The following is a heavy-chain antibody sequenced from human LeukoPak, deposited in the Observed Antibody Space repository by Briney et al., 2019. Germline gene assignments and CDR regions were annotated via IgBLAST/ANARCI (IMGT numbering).Heavy chain of an antibody. CDR3: ARDTGAMFPGSRRGYDGYYYYMDV. J-gene: IGHJ6*03. Sequence: GGSLRLSCAASGFTFSSYWMHWVRQAPGKGLVWVSRINSDGSSTSYADSVKGRFTISRDNAKNTLYLQMNSLRAEDTAVYYCARDTGAMFPGSRRGYDGYYYYMDVWGKGTTVTISS. V-gene: IGHV3-74*01. D-gene: IGHD3-10*01. CDR2: INSDGSST. CDR1: GFTFSSYW.